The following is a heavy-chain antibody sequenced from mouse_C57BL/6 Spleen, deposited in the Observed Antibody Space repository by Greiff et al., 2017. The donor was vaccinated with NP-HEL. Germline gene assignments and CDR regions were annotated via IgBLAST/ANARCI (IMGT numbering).Heavy chain of an antibody. CDR2: IDPETGGT. CDR3: TRPLYDYDGAWFAY. J-gene: IGHJ3*01. CDR1: GYTFTDYE. V-gene: IGHV1-15*01. Sequence: VQLQQSGAELVRPGASVTLSCKASGYTFTDYEMHWVKQTPVHGLEWIGAIDPETGGTAYNQKFKGKAILTADKSSSPAYMELRSLTSEDSAVYYCTRPLYDYDGAWFAYWGQGTLVTVSA. D-gene: IGHD2-4*01.